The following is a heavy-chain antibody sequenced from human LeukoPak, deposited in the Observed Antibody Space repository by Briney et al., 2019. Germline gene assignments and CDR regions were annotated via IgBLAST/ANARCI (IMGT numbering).Heavy chain of an antibody. Sequence: GGSLRLSCAASGFTFSSYSMNWFRQAPGKGLEWVSSISSSSSYIYYADSVKGRFTISRDNAKNSLYLQMNSLRAEDTAVYYCARDEGRTRAFGVVMVPYYWGQGTLVTVSS. J-gene: IGHJ4*02. CDR1: GFTFSSYS. V-gene: IGHV3-21*01. CDR2: ISSSSSYI. CDR3: ARDEGRTRAFGVVMVPYY. D-gene: IGHD3-3*01.